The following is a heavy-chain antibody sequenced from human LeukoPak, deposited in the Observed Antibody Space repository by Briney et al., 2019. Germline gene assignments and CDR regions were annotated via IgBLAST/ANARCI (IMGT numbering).Heavy chain of an antibody. CDR2: ISGSGDTT. Sequence: GGSLRLSCATSGFTFSDYAMLWVRQAPGKGLEWVSQISGSGDTTNHADSVKGRLTISRDNSKNTLFLQMNSLRVEDTAVYYCAKADRGSGGCRRTDYWGQGTLVTVSS. CDR3: AKADRGSGGCRRTDY. D-gene: IGHD2-15*01. CDR1: GFTFSDYA. V-gene: IGHV3-23*01. J-gene: IGHJ4*02.